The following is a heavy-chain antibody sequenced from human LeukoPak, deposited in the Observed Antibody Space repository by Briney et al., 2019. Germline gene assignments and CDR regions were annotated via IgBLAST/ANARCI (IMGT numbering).Heavy chain of an antibody. J-gene: IGHJ4*02. Sequence: PGGSLRLSYAASGFTFSSYAMSWVRQAPGKGLEWVSVISGSGGSTSYADSVKGRFTISRDNSMNTLYLQMNSLRAEDTAVYYCAKDDRIQTRRYSYNYWGQGTLVTVSS. CDR3: AKDDRIQTRRYSYNY. D-gene: IGHD5-18*01. V-gene: IGHV3-23*01. CDR2: ISGSGGST. CDR1: GFTFSSYA.